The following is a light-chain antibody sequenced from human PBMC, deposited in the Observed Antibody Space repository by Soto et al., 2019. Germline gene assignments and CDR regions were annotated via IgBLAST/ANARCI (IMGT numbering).Light chain of an antibody. CDR2: KAS. Sequence: DIHMTQSPSTLSGSVGDRVTITCRASHTISSWLAWYQQKPGKAPKLLIYKASTLKSGVPSRFSGSGSGTEFTLTISSLQPDDFATYHCQHYNSYSEAFGQGTKVDI. CDR1: HTISSW. J-gene: IGKJ1*01. V-gene: IGKV1-5*03. CDR3: QHYNSYSEA.